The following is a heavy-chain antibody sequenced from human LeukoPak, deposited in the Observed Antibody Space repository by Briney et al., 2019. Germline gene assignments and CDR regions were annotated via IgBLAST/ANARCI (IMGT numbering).Heavy chain of an antibody. CDR2: IYYSGST. Sequence: SETLSLTCTVSGGSISSGDYYWSWIRQPPGKCLEWIGYIYYSGSTYYNPSLKSRVTISVDTSKNQFSLKLSSVTAADTAVYYCARSNWNDVGDYWGQGTLVTVSS. V-gene: IGHV4-30-4*08. CDR1: GGSISSGDYY. D-gene: IGHD1-1*01. J-gene: IGHJ4*02. CDR3: ARSNWNDVGDY.